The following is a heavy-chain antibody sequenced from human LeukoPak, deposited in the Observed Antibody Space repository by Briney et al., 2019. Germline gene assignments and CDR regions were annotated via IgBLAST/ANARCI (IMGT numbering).Heavy chain of an antibody. CDR1: GGSISSGGYY. J-gene: IGHJ6*03. Sequence: PSETLSLTCTVSGGSISSGGYYWSWIRQHPGKGLEWIGYIYYSGSTYYNPSLKSRVTISVDTSKNQFSLKLSSVTAADTAVYYCARHHRGLRSGYYYYMDVWGKGTTVTVSS. CDR2: IYYSGST. D-gene: IGHD3-10*01. V-gene: IGHV4-31*03. CDR3: ARHHRGLRSGYYYYMDV.